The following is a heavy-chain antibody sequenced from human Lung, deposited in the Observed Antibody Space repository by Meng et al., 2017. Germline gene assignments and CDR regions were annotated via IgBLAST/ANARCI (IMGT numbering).Heavy chain of an antibody. D-gene: IGHD4-11*01. J-gene: IGHJ4*02. CDR3: ARGPTTMAHDFDY. V-gene: IGHV4-34*01. CDR2: INHSGST. CDR1: CGSLSDYY. Sequence: VPSRKWGEGLLRQSETISLHGGVSCGSLSDYYCSWIRQPPGKGREWIGEINHSGSTNYNPSLESRATISVDTSQNTLSLKLSSVTAADSAVYYCARGPTTMAHDFDYWGQGTLVTVSS.